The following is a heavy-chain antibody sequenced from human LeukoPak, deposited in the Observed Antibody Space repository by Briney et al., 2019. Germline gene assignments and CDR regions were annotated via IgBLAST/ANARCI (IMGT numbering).Heavy chain of an antibody. J-gene: IGHJ6*02. CDR1: GGTFSSYA. CDR2: IMPILGIA. Sequence: ASVKVSCKASGGTFSSYAISWVRQAPGQGLEWMGRIMPILGIANYAQKFQGRVTITADKSTSTAYMELSSLRSEDTAVYYCARDKGLIVVVPAAVWGQGTTVTVSS. V-gene: IGHV1-69*04. D-gene: IGHD2-2*01. CDR3: ARDKGLIVVVPAAV.